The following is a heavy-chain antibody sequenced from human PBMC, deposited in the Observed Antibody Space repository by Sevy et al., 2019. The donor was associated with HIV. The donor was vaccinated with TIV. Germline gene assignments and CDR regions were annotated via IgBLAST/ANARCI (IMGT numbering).Heavy chain of an antibody. D-gene: IGHD2-8*01. V-gene: IGHV3-23*01. J-gene: IGHJ4*02. CDR1: GFTFSKYS. CDR3: PREVCTKPHQY. CDR2: LSFGCGEI. Sequence: GGSLRLSCAASGFTFSKYSMSWVRQPPGKGLEWVSTLSFGCGEINYADSVKGRFTISRDNSKSSVYMQMNNLRPEDTAVYSCPREVCTKPHQYWGQGTLVTVTS.